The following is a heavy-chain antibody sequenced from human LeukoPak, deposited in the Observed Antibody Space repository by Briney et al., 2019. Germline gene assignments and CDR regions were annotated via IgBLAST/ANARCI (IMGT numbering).Heavy chain of an antibody. CDR3: ARVGSSDDYYYYYYMDV. D-gene: IGHD6-13*01. CDR1: GYTFTGYY. CDR2: INPNSGGT. J-gene: IGHJ6*03. V-gene: IGHV1-2*02. Sequence: ASVTVSCKASGYTFTGYYMHWVRQAPGQGLEWMGWINPNSGGTNYAQKFQGRVTITRNTSISTAYMELSSLRSEDTAVYYCARVGSSDDYYYYYYMDVWGKGTTVTVSS.